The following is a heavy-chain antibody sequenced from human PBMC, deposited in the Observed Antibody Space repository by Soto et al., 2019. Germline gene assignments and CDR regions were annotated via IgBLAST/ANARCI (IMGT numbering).Heavy chain of an antibody. D-gene: IGHD3-22*01. CDR1: GGSISSGGYY. Sequence: TLSLTRSVSGGSISSGGYYWSWIRQHPGKGLEWIGYIYYSGSTYYNPSLKSRVTISVDTSKNQFSLKLSSVTAADTAVYYCARAGDSSGYYYFGFDPWGQGTLVTVSS. J-gene: IGHJ5*02. V-gene: IGHV4-31*03. CDR3: ARAGDSSGYYYFGFDP. CDR2: IYYSGST.